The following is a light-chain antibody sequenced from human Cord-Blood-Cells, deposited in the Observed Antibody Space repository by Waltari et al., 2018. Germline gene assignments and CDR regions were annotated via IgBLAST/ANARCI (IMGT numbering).Light chain of an antibody. CDR1: QSVSSSY. Sequence: EIVLTQSPGTLSLSPGERATLSCRASQSVSSSYLAWYQQKPGQAPRLLIYGGSSRATGIPDRFSGSGSGTDFTRTISRLEPEDFAVYYCQQYGSSPPGITFGQGTRLEIK. CDR2: GGS. J-gene: IGKJ5*01. CDR3: QQYGSSPPGIT. V-gene: IGKV3-20*01.